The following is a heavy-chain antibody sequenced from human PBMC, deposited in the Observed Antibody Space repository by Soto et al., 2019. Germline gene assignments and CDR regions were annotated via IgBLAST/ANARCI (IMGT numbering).Heavy chain of an antibody. J-gene: IGHJ4*02. Sequence: GGSLRLSCAASGFTFSSYAMHWVRQAPGKGLEWVAVISYDGSNKYYADSVKGRFTISRDNSKNTLYLQMNSLRAEDTAVYYCASGDEYSGFDYWGQGTLVTVSS. CDR3: ASGDEYSGFDY. V-gene: IGHV3-30-3*01. CDR1: GFTFSSYA. D-gene: IGHD1-26*01. CDR2: ISYDGSNK.